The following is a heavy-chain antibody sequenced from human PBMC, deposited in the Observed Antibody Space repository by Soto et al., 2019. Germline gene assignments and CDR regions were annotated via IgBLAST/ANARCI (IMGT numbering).Heavy chain of an antibody. V-gene: IGHV1-18*01. CDR1: GYTFTSYG. CDR2: ISAYNGNT. J-gene: IGHJ6*02. D-gene: IGHD3-10*01. Sequence: ASVKVSCKASGYTFTSYGISWVRQAPGQGLEWMGWISAYNGNTNYAQKLQGRVTMTTDTSTSTAYMELRSLRSDDTAVYYCARGXXYYGSXXPGHYYXXXMDVXGQGTTVTVSS. CDR3: ARGXXYYGSXXPGHYYXXXMDV.